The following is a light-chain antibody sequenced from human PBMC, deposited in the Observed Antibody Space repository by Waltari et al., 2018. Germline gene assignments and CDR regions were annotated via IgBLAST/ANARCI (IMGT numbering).Light chain of an antibody. Sequence: EIVMTQSPATLSVSPGERATLSCRASQSVSSNLAWYKQKPGQAPRLLIYGASTRATGIPARFGGSGSGTEFTLTISSLQSEDFAVYYCQQYNNWPLTFGGGTKVEIK. CDR2: GAS. CDR3: QQYNNWPLT. V-gene: IGKV3-15*01. CDR1: QSVSSN. J-gene: IGKJ4*01.